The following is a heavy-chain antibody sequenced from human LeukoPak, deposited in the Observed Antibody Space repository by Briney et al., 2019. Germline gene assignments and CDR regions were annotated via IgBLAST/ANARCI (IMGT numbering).Heavy chain of an antibody. D-gene: IGHD6-19*01. CDR2: IYPGDSDT. V-gene: IGHV5-51*01. CDR3: ASLRSSGWYRASFTPLGY. CDR1: GYSFTSYW. Sequence: GESLKISCKGSGYSFTSYWIGWVRQMPGKGLEWMGIIYPGDSDTRYSPSFQGQVTISADKSIRTAYLQWSILKSSASAMYYCASLRSSGWYRASFTPLGYWGQETLVTVSS. J-gene: IGHJ4*02.